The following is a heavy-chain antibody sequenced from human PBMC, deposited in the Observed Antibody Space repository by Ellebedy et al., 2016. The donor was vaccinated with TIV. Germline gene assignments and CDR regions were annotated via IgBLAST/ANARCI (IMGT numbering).Heavy chain of an antibody. Sequence: GESLKISCAASGFTFNSYSMNWVRQAPGKGLEWVSYISSGSSTIYYADSVKGRFTISRDNAKNSLYLQMNSLRDEDTAVYYCARDRVALDYWGQGTLVTVSS. J-gene: IGHJ4*02. V-gene: IGHV3-48*02. CDR2: ISSGSSTI. CDR3: ARDRVALDY. CDR1: GFTFNSYS.